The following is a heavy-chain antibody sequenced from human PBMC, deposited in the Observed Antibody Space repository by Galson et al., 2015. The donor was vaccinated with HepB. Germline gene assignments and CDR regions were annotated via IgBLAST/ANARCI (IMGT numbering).Heavy chain of an antibody. Sequence: LRLSCAASGFTFSDYYMSWIRQAPGKGLEWVSYISSSSSYTNYADSVKGRFTISRDNAKDSLYLQMNSLRAEDTAVYYCAREGRRGPTIAAAAYFDYWGQGTLVTVSS. J-gene: IGHJ4*02. CDR2: ISSSSSYT. CDR3: AREGRRGPTIAAAAYFDY. CDR1: GFTFSDYY. V-gene: IGHV3-11*05. D-gene: IGHD6-13*01.